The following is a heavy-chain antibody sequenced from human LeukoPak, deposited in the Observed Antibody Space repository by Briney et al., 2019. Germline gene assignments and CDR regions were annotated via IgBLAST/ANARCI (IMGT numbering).Heavy chain of an antibody. CDR1: GFTFSSYG. CDR2: IGTAGDT. CDR3: ARGNPYDILTGYYAGSAFDY. J-gene: IGHJ4*02. D-gene: IGHD3-9*01. V-gene: IGHV3-13*01. Sequence: GGSLRLSCAASGFTFSSYGMHWVRQATGKGLEWVSVIGTAGDTYYPGSVKGRFTISRENAKNSLYLQMNSLRAGDTAVYYCARGNPYDILTGYYAGSAFDYWGQGTLVTVSS.